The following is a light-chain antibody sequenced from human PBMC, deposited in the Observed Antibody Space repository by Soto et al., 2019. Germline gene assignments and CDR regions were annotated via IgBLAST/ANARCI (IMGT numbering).Light chain of an antibody. V-gene: IGKV3-20*01. CDR1: QSVSSRY. Sequence: EIVLTQSPCTLSLSPGERATLSCRASQSVSSRYSAWYQQKPGQAPQLLIYGASSRTTGIPDRFSGSGSGTDFTLTISRLEPEDFAVYYCQQYGSSPVTFGQGTKVEIK. CDR3: QQYGSSPVT. J-gene: IGKJ1*01. CDR2: GAS.